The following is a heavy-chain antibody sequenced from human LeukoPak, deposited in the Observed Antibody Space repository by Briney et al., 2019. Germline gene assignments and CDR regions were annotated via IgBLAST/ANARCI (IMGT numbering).Heavy chain of an antibody. J-gene: IGHJ4*02. CDR1: GGSFSGYY. Sequence: SETLSLTCAVYGGSFSGYYWSWIRQPPGKGLEWIGYIYYSGSTNYNPSLKSRVTISVDTSKNQFSMKLSSVTAADTAVYYCARHVGVAATGATYSDYWGQGTLVTVSS. V-gene: IGHV4-59*08. D-gene: IGHD2-15*01. CDR2: IYYSGST. CDR3: ARHVGVAATGATYSDY.